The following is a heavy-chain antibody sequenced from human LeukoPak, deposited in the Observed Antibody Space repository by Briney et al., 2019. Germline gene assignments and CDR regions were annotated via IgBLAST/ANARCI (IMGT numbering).Heavy chain of an antibody. J-gene: IGHJ4*02. D-gene: IGHD6-19*01. CDR3: ARATYSNGWYADDY. CDR2: IYYSGST. V-gene: IGHV4-59*01. Sequence: SETLSLTCTASGGSISSYYWSWIWQPPGKGLERIGYIYYSGSTNYNPSLRSRVTISVDTSKNQFSLKLSSVTAADTAVYYCARATYSNGWYADDYWGQGTLVTVSS. CDR1: GGSISSYY.